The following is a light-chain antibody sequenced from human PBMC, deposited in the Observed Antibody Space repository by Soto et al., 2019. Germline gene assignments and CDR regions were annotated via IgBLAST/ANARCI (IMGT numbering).Light chain of an antibody. V-gene: IGKV3-20*01. CDR1: QSVSNNY. CDR3: QQYGSSGT. Sequence: EIMLTQSPGTLSLSPGERATLSCRASQSVSNNYLAWYQQKPGQAPRLLIYGASNRATGIPDRFSGSGSGTDFTLTISRLEPEDFAVYYCQQYGSSGTFGQGT. CDR2: GAS. J-gene: IGKJ1*01.